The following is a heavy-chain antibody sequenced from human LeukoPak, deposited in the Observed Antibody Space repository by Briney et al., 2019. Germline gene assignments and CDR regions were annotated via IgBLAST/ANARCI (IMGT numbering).Heavy chain of an antibody. Sequence: SETLSLTCTVSGGSISSGDYYWSWIRQPPGKGLEWIGYIYYSGTTYYNPSLKSRVTISLDTSENQFSLQLSSVTAADTALYYCARRGGDTNGYFDYWGQGTLVTVSS. D-gene: IGHD3-22*01. CDR1: GGSISSGDYY. J-gene: IGHJ4*02. V-gene: IGHV4-30-4*01. CDR3: ARRGGDTNGYFDY. CDR2: IYYSGTT.